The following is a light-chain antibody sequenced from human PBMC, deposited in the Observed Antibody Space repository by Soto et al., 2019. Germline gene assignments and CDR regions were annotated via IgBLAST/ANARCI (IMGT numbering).Light chain of an antibody. Sequence: DIVMTQSPDSLAVSLGERATINCKSSQSILYSSNNKNYLAWYQLKPGQHPKLLIYWASTRESGVPDRFSGSGSGTDFTLTISSLQAGDVAVYYCQQYYDAPQTFGQGTKVEIK. V-gene: IGKV4-1*01. CDR3: QQYYDAPQT. J-gene: IGKJ1*01. CDR2: WAS. CDR1: QSILYSSNNKNY.